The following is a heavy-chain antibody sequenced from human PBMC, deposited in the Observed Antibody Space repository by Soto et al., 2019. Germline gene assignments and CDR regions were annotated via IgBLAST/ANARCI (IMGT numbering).Heavy chain of an antibody. J-gene: IGHJ4*02. CDR2: ISYDGSNK. CDR1: GFTFSSYA. V-gene: IGHV3-30*04. Sequence: GGSLRLSCAASGFTFSSYAMHWVRQAPGKGLEWVAVISYDGSNKYYADSVKGRFTISRDNSKNTLYLQMNSLRAEDTAVYYWASPYYYGSGSYYDYWGQGTLVTVSS. D-gene: IGHD3-10*01. CDR3: ASPYYYGSGSYYDY.